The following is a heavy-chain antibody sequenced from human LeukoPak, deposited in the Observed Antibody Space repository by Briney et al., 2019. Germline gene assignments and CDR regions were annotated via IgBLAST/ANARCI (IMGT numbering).Heavy chain of an antibody. Sequence: PGGSLRLSCAASGFTFRNFAMNWVRQAPGKGLEWVSVVSGDAGTIHYADSVKGRFTISRGNSKNTLYLQMKSLRAEDTAIYYCAKGWSGYFRSPFDLWGQGTMVTVSS. CDR1: GFTFRNFA. D-gene: IGHD3-3*01. CDR3: AKGWSGYFRSPFDL. J-gene: IGHJ3*01. CDR2: VSGDAGTI. V-gene: IGHV3-23*01.